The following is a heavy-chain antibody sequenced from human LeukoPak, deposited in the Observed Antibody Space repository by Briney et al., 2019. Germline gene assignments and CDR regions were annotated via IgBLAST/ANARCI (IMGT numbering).Heavy chain of an antibody. CDR1: GGSFSGYY. Sequence: KSSETLSLTCAVYGGSFSGYYWSWIRQPPGKGLEWIGEINHSGSTNYNPSLKSRVTISVDTSKNQFSLKLSSVTAADTAVYYCARGLTRDYWGQGTLVTVSS. CDR2: INHSGST. CDR3: ARGLTRDY. V-gene: IGHV4-34*01. J-gene: IGHJ4*02. D-gene: IGHD1-14*01.